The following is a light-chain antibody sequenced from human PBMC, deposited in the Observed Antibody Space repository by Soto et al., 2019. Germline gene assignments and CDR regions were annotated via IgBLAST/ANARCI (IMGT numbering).Light chain of an antibody. J-gene: IGKJ1*01. CDR1: QSISTY. CDR3: QQYGSSPTWT. V-gene: IGKV3-20*01. Sequence: EIVLAHSPSTLSLSPVGRGTLSCRASQSISTYLAWYQQKPGQAPRLLIYGASTRATGIPDRFSGSGSGTDFTLTISRLEPEDSAVYYCQQYGSSPTWTFGQGTKVDIK. CDR2: GAS.